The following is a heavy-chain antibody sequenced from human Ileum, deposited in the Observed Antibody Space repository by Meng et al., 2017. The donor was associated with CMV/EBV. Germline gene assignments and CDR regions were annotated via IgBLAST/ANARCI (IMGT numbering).Heavy chain of an antibody. CDR1: GFTFSRYT. J-gene: IGHJ6*02. V-gene: IGHV3-30-3*02. CDR3: TKNVKGGYCTSTSCFIPGMDV. Sequence: GGSLRLSCAASGFTFSRYTMHWVRQAPGKGLEWVAVISYDGSEKLYADSVKGRFTISRDNSKNIFYLQMSSLRGEDTAVYYCTKNVKGGYCTSTSCFIPGMDVWGQGTTVTVSS. CDR2: ISYDGSEK. D-gene: IGHD2-2*01.